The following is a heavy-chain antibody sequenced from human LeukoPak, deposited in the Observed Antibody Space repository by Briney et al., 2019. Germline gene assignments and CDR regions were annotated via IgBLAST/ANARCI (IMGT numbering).Heavy chain of an antibody. J-gene: IGHJ4*02. V-gene: IGHV3-23*01. CDR1: GFTFSNYA. CDR3: AKGVQLGGYYFDY. D-gene: IGHD1-1*01. Sequence: PGGSLRLSCAASGFTFSNYAMNWVRQAPGKGLEWVPGISGSGGSTYYADSVKGRFTISRDNPKNTLYLQMDSLRAEDTAIYYCAKGVQLGGYYFDYWGQGTLATVSS. CDR2: ISGSGGST.